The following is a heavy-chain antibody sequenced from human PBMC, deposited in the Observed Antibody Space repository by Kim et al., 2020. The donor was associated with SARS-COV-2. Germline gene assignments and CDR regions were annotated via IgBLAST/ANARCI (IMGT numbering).Heavy chain of an antibody. CDR1: GFTFSSYA. Sequence: GGSLRLSCAASGFTFSSYAMHWVRQAPGKGLEWVAVISYDGSNKYYADSVKGRFPISRDNSKNTLYLQMNSLRAEDTAVYYCARGFRGKTVTTLIYYFDYWGQGTLVTVSS. CDR2: ISYDGSNK. D-gene: IGHD4-17*01. V-gene: IGHV3-30*04. J-gene: IGHJ4*02. CDR3: ARGFRGKTVTTLIYYFDY.